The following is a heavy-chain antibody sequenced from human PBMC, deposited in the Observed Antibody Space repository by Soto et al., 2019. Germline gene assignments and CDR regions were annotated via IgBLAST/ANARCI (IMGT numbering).Heavy chain of an antibody. Sequence: TLFLICSVAGDSVSRGSHSWTWTRKPPGKGLEFLGYIYYTGSTNYNPSLKSRVTMSLDTSKNQFSLKLRSVTAADTALFDYVIYAGSTLSAFWRHGSPVTVSS. D-gene: IGHD6-13*01. J-gene: IGHJ4*01. CDR3: VIYAGSTLSAF. CDR1: GDSVSRGSHS. V-gene: IGHV4-61*01. CDR2: IYYTGST.